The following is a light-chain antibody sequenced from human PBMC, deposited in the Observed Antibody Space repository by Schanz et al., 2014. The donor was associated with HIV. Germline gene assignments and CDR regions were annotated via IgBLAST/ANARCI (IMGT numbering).Light chain of an antibody. CDR3: QQYDNSLYT. Sequence: EIVLTQSPGTLSLSPGERATLSCRASQSVSSSYFAWYQQKPGQAPRLLIYGASSRATGIPDRFSGSGSGTDFNITISRLEPEDFAVYFCQQYDNSLYTFGQGTKLEIK. V-gene: IGKV3-20*01. J-gene: IGKJ2*01. CDR1: QSVSSSY. CDR2: GAS.